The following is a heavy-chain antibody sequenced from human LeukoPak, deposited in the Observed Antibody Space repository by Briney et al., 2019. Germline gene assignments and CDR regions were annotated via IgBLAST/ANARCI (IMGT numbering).Heavy chain of an antibody. D-gene: IGHD3-10*01. J-gene: IGHJ4*02. CDR1: GGTFSSYA. CDR2: IIPIFGTA. Sequence: SVKVSCKASGGTFSSYAIRWVRQARGQGIEGMGRIIPIFGTANYAEKFQGRVTITTDESTSTAYMELSSLRSEDTAVYYCGTRYYGSGADYWGQGTLVTVSS. V-gene: IGHV1-69*05. CDR3: GTRYYGSGADY.